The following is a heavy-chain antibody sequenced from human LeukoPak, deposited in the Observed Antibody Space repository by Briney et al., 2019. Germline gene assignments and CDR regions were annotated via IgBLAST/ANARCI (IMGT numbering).Heavy chain of an antibody. CDR3: AKSFQLSAWYFHY. D-gene: IGHD6-13*01. CDR1: GFTFGNYG. J-gene: IGHJ4*02. Sequence: GGSLRLSCGASGFTFGNYGMSWVRQLPGKGLEWISSITGGDGATYYADSVKGRFTISRDNSKNMLFLQMDSLSAEDTAVYYCAKSFQLSAWYFHYWGQGTPVSVSS. CDR2: ITGGDGAT. V-gene: IGHV3-23*01.